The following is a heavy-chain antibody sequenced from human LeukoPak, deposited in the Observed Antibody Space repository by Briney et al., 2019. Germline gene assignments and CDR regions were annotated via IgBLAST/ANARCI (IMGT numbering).Heavy chain of an antibody. CDR2: IYYSGST. Sequence: SETLSLTCTVSGGSISSSSYYWGWIRQPPGKGLEWIGSIYYSGSTYYNPSRKSRVAISVDTSKNQFSLKLSSVTAADTAVYYCARAPLYDFWSGYFLSLGDYFDYWGQGTLVTVSS. CDR1: GGSISSSSYY. J-gene: IGHJ4*02. CDR3: ARAPLYDFWSGYFLSLGDYFDY. V-gene: IGHV4-39*07. D-gene: IGHD3-3*01.